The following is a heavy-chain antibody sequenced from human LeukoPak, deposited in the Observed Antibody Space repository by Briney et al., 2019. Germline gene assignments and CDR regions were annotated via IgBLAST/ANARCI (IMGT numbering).Heavy chain of an antibody. CDR1: GGTFSSYA. Sequence: ASVKVSCKASGGTFSSYAISWVRQAPGQGLEWMGRIIPILGIANYAQKFQGRVTITADKSTSTAYMELSSLRSEDTAVYYCARDWNVVVTHYYYMDVWGKGTTVTVSS. J-gene: IGHJ6*03. D-gene: IGHD2-21*02. V-gene: IGHV1-69*04. CDR3: ARDWNVVVTHYYYMDV. CDR2: IIPILGIA.